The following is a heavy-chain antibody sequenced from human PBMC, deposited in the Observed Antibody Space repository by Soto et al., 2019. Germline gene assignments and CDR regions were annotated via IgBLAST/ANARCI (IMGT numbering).Heavy chain of an antibody. D-gene: IGHD5-12*01. CDR3: ARTTRYSGYD. V-gene: IGHV3-48*01. Sequence: EVQLVESGGGLVQPGGSLRLSCAASGFTFSSYSMNWVRQAPGKGLEWVSYISSSSSTIYYADSVKGRFTISRDNAKNSLYLHMNSLRAEDTAVYYCARTTRYSGYDWGQGTLVTVSS. J-gene: IGHJ4*02. CDR1: GFTFSSYS. CDR2: ISSSSSTI.